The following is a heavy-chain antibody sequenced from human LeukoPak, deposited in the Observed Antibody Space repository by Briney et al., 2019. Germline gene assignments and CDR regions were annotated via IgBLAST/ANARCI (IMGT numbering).Heavy chain of an antibody. J-gene: IGHJ4*02. CDR3: ARDLGLQSRRPFDY. Sequence: PGGSLRLSCAASGFTFSSYSMNWVRQAPGKGLEWVSSISSSSSYIYYADSVKGRFTISRDNAKNSLYLQMNSLRAEDTAVYYCARDLGLQSRRPFDYWGQGTLVTVSS. CDR2: ISSSSSYI. D-gene: IGHD5-24*01. V-gene: IGHV3-21*01. CDR1: GFTFSSYS.